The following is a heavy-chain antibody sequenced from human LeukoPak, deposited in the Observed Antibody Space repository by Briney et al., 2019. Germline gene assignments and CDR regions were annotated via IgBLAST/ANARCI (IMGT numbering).Heavy chain of an antibody. CDR1: GFSFSSYW. V-gene: IGHV3-74*01. CDR3: ARGYSGSYYGY. D-gene: IGHD1-26*01. CDR2: INSDGSST. J-gene: IGHJ4*02. Sequence: GGSLRLSCAASGFSFSSYWMHWLRQAPAKERVWVSRINSDGSSTSYADSVKGRFTISRDNAKNTLYLQMNSLRAEDTAVYYCARGYSGSYYGYWGQGTLVTVSS.